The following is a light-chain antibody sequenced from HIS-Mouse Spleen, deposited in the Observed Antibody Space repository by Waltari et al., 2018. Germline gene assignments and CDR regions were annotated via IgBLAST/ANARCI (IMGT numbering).Light chain of an antibody. Sequence: SYELTQPPSVSVSPGQTARITCSGDALPKQYAYWYQQKSGQAPVLVIYEDIKRPSGIPGRFSGSSSGTMATWTISGAQVEDEADYYCYSTDSSGNHRVFGGGTKLTVL. CDR1: ALPKQY. CDR3: YSTDSSGNHRV. J-gene: IGLJ2*01. V-gene: IGLV3-10*01. CDR2: EDI.